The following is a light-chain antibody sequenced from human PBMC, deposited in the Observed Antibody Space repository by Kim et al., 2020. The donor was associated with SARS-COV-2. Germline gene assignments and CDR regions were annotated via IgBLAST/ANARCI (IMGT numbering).Light chain of an antibody. J-gene: IGLJ2*01. CDR2: DNT. CDR1: GYNIGNND. Sequence: GQKVTISCSGSGYNIGNNDVSWYQQRPGTAPKLLIYDNTKRPSGIPDRFSGSKSGTSATLGITGLQTGDEADYYCGTWDSSLSAGVFGVGTQLTVL. V-gene: IGLV1-51*01. CDR3: GTWDSSLSAGV.